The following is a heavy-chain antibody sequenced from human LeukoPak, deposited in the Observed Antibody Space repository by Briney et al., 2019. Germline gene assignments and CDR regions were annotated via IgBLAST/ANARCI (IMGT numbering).Heavy chain of an antibody. V-gene: IGHV3-23*01. CDR2: ISGSGGST. CDR1: GFTFSAHS. J-gene: IGHJ4*02. D-gene: IGHD2-2*02. CDR3: AKVPDIVVVPAAIYDGGDY. Sequence: GGSLRLSCAASGFTFSAHSMNWVRQAPGKGLEWVSAISGSGGSTYYADSVKGRFTISRDNSKNTLYLQMNSLRAEDTAVYYCAKVPDIVVVPAAIYDGGDYWGQGTLVTVSS.